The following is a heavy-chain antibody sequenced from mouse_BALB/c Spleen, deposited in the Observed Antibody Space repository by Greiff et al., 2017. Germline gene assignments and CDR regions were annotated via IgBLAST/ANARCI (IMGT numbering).Heavy chain of an antibody. J-gene: IGHJ4*01. V-gene: IGHV5-12-2*01. Sequence: VQLVESGGGLVQPGGSLKLSCAASGFTFSSYTMSWVRQTPEKRLEWVAYISNGGGSTYYPDTVKGRFTISRDNAKNTLYLQMSSLKSEDTAMYYCARHGDPRPYYYAMDYWGQGTSVTVSA. CDR1: GFTFSSYT. CDR3: ARHGDPRPYYYAMDY. CDR2: ISNGGGST.